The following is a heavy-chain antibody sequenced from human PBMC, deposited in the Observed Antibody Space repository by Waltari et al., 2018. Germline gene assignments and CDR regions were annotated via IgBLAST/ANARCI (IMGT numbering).Heavy chain of an antibody. J-gene: IGHJ6*03. V-gene: IGHV4-4*07. Sequence: QVQLQESGPGLVKPSETLSLTCTVSGGSISSYYWSWIRQPAGKGLEWIGRIYTSGSTTYNPSLKSRVTMSVDTSKNQFSLKLSSVTAADTAVYYCARDGPIVGAMGYYYMDVWGKGTTVTVSS. CDR3: ARDGPIVGAMGYYYMDV. D-gene: IGHD1-26*01. CDR1: GGSISSYY. CDR2: IYTSGST.